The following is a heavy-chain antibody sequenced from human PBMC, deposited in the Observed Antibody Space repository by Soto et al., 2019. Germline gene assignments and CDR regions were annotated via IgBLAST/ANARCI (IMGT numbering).Heavy chain of an antibody. V-gene: IGHV4-59*01. CDR1: GGSMSPNY. CDR3: ARGGWYLDH. Sequence: SETLSLTCTVSGGSMSPNYWSWIRQPPGKGLEWIGYMYYSGNTNYNPSLKSRVTMSVDTSKNQFSLKSSSVTAADTAVYYCARGGWYLDHWGQGTLVTVSS. J-gene: IGHJ4*02. D-gene: IGHD6-19*01. CDR2: MYYSGNT.